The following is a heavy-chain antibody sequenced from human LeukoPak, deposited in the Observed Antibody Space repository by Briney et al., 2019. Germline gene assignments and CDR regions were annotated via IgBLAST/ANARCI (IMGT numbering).Heavy chain of an antibody. CDR2: INHSGST. J-gene: IGHJ5*02. CDR1: GDSISSSSSY. D-gene: IGHD6-25*01. V-gene: IGHV4-39*01. CDR3: ARHSFSRRQRPLFDP. Sequence: PSETLSLTCSVSGDSISSSSSYWGWIRQPPGKGLEWLGEINHSGSTNYNPSLKSRVTISVDTSKNQFSLKLSSVTAADTAVYYCARHSFSRRQRPLFDPWGQGTLVTVSS.